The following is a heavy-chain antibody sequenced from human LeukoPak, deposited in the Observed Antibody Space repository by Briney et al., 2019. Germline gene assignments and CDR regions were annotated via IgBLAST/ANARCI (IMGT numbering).Heavy chain of an antibody. V-gene: IGHV3-30*02. CDR3: AIAVLWFGVLLDYFDY. J-gene: IGHJ4*02. Sequence: GGSLRLSCAASGFTFSSYGMHWVRQAPVKGLEWVAVIWYDGSNKYYADSVKGRFTISRDNSKNTLYLQMNSLRAEDTAVYYCAIAVLWFGVLLDYFDYWGQGTLVTVSS. CDR1: GFTFSSYG. D-gene: IGHD3-10*01. CDR2: IWYDGSNK.